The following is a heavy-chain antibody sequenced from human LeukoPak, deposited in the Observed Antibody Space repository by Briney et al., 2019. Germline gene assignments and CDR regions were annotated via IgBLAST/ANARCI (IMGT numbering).Heavy chain of an antibody. J-gene: IGHJ4*02. CDR2: ISSSSSYI. CDR3: ARVFVGYDSSGYYYYYFDY. D-gene: IGHD3-22*01. CDR1: GFTFSSYS. V-gene: IGHV3-21*01. Sequence: GRSLRLSCAASGFTFSSYSMNWVRQAPGKGLEWVSSISSSSSYIYYADSVKGRFTISRDNAKNSLYLQMNSLRAEDTAVYYCARVFVGYDSSGYYYYYFDYWGQGTLVTVSS.